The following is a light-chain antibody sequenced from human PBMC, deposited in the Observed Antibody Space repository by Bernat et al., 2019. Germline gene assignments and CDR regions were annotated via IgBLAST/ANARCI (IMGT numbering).Light chain of an antibody. Sequence: QSALTQPPSVSGSPGQSVAISCTGTSSDVGSYNRVSWYQQPPGTAPKLFIYEVSHRPSGVPDRFSGSKSGNTASLTISGLQAEDEADYYCSSFTSSSTLLFGGGTKLTVL. CDR1: SSDVGSYNR. CDR2: EVS. CDR3: SSFTSSSTLL. J-gene: IGLJ2*01. V-gene: IGLV2-18*02.